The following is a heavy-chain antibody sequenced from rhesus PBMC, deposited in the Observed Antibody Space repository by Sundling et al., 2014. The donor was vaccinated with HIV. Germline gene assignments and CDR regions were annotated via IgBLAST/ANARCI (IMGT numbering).Heavy chain of an antibody. CDR3: ASEVTANDALDF. D-gene: IGHD4-23*01. J-gene: IGHJ3*01. CDR1: GGSINTNY. CDR2: IFGSGSNTNY. Sequence: QVQLQESGPGLVKPSETLSLTCAVSGGSINTNYWTWIRQPPGKGLEWIGYIFGSGSNTNYNYNPSLKSRVTLSVDTSKNQFSLKLSSVTAADTAVYYCASEVTANDALDFWGQGLRVTVSS. V-gene: IGHV4-169*02.